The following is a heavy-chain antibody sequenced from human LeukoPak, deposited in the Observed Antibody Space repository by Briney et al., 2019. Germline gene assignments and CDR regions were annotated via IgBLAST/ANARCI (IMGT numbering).Heavy chain of an antibody. CDR2: ICYSGST. J-gene: IGHJ4*02. CDR3: ARGGCNSASCYMAPFDY. V-gene: IGHV4-59*01. D-gene: IGHD2-2*02. CDR1: GGFISTYY. Sequence: PSETLSLTCRVSGGFISTYYWSWIRQPPGKGLEWIGYICYSGSTNYNPSLKSRVTISVDTSKNQFSLKLSSVTAADTAVYYCARGGCNSASCYMAPFDYWGQGTLVTVSS.